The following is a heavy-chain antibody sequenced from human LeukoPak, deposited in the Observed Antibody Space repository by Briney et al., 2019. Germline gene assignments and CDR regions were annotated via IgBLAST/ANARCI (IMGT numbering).Heavy chain of an antibody. CDR2: IIPIFGTA. D-gene: IGHD3-16*02. Sequence: GASVKVSCKASGGTFSSYAISWVRQAPGQGLEWMGGIIPIFGTANYAQKFQGRVTITADESTSTAYMELSSLRSEDTAVYYCAREMSYPYYYYMDVWGKGTTVTVSS. V-gene: IGHV1-69*13. J-gene: IGHJ6*03. CDR3: AREMSYPYYYYMDV. CDR1: GGTFSSYA.